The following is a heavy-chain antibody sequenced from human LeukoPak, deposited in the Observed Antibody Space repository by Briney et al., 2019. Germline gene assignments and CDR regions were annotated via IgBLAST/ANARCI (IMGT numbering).Heavy chain of an antibody. CDR3: AKDRSRIAAAGTPFDY. D-gene: IGHD6-13*01. Sequence: PGGSLRLSCAASGFTFSRYGMHWIRQAPGKGLEWVAFIRYDGSNKYYADSVKGRFTISRDNSKNTLYLQMNSLRAEDSAVYYCAKDRSRIAAAGTPFDYWGQGTLVTVSS. CDR1: GFTFSRYG. V-gene: IGHV3-30*02. CDR2: IRYDGSNK. J-gene: IGHJ4*02.